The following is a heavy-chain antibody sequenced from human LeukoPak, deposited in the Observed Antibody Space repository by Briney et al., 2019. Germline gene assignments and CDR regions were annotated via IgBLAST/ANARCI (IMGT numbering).Heavy chain of an antibody. CDR1: GGSISSYY. J-gene: IGHJ4*02. CDR2: IYYSGST. V-gene: IGHV4-59*01. CDR3: ARLSGYDYEGSGGLVKDVDY. D-gene: IGHD5-12*01. Sequence: PSETLSLTCTVSGGSISSYYWSWIRQPPGKGLEWIGYIYYSGSTNYNPSLKSRVTISVDTSKNQFSLKLSSVTAADTAVYYCARLSGYDYEGSGGLVKDVDYWGQGTLVTVSS.